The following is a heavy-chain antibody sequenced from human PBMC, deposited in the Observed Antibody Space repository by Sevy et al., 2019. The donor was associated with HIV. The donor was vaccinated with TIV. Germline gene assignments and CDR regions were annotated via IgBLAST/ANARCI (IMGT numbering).Heavy chain of an antibody. Sequence: ASVKVSCKASGYTFTSYGISWVRQAPGQGLEWMGWISAYNGNTNYAQKLQGRVTMTTDTSTSTAYMELRSLRSDDTAVYYCARDSFAASENWNDVDFDYWGQGTLVTVSS. V-gene: IGHV1-18*04. J-gene: IGHJ4*02. CDR3: ARDSFAASENWNDVDFDY. CDR2: ISAYNGNT. CDR1: GYTFTSYG. D-gene: IGHD1-1*01.